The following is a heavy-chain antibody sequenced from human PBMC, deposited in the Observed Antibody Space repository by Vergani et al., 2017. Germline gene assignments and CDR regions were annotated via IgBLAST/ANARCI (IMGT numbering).Heavy chain of an antibody. D-gene: IGHD2-21*02. CDR1: GFTFSNFG. V-gene: IGHV3-30*02. J-gene: IGHJ4*02. CDR2: IGKDGINT. CDR3: AKYLRDSTDGLPDS. Sequence: QVQLVESAGGVVQPGGSLRLSCAASGFTFSNFGMHWIRQTPGKGLEWLSYIGKDGINTRYRNAVKGRFTISRDNSKDILYLQMDSLRSEDTALYYCAKYLRDSTDGLPDSWGPGTLVIVSS.